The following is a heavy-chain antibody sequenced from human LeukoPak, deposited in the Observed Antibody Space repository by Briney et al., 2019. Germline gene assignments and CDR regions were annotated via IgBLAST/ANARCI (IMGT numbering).Heavy chain of an antibody. Sequence: GGSLRLSCAASGFTFSSYEMNWVRQAPGKGLEWVSYISSSGSTIYYADSVKGRFTISRDNAKNSLYLQMNSLRADDTAVYYCARETVVGANFDYWGQGTLVTVSS. CDR3: ARETVVGANFDY. J-gene: IGHJ4*02. V-gene: IGHV3-48*03. CDR2: ISSSGSTI. CDR1: GFTFSSYE. D-gene: IGHD1-26*01.